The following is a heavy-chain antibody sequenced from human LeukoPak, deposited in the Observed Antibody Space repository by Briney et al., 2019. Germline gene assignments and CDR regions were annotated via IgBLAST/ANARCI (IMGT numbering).Heavy chain of an antibody. D-gene: IGHD2-2*01. CDR3: ARARFDIVVVPAALNFDY. CDR1: GGTFSSYA. J-gene: IGHJ4*02. CDR2: IIPIFGTA. V-gene: IGHV1-69*13. Sequence: SSVTVSCKASGGTFSSYAISWVRQAPGQGLEWMGGIIPIFGTANYAQKFQGRVTITADESTSTAYMELSSLRSEDTAVYYCARARFDIVVVPAALNFDYWGQGTLVTVSS.